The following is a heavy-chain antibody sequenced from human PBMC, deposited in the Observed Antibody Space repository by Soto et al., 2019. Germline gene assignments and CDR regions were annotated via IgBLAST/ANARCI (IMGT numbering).Heavy chain of an antibody. CDR3: AHRRMVRGVLAHNWFDP. D-gene: IGHD3-10*01. V-gene: IGHV2-5*02. Sequence: SGPTLVKPTQTLTLTCTFSGFSLSTSGVGVGWIRQPPGKALEWLALIYWDDDKRYSPSLKSRLTITKDTSKNQVVLTMTNMDPVDTATYYCAHRRMVRGVLAHNWFDPWGQGTLVTVSS. CDR1: GFSLSTSGVG. J-gene: IGHJ5*02. CDR2: IYWDDDK.